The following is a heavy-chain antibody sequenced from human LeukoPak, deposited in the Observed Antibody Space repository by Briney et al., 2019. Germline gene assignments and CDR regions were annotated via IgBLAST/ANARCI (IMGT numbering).Heavy chain of an antibody. J-gene: IGHJ5*02. Sequence: GGSLRLSCEASGFTFDDYGMSWVRQAPGKGLEWFSGINWNGGSTGYADSVKGRFTISRDNAKNSLYLQMNSLRAEDTALYHCARAFGELSSWFDPWGQGTLVTVSS. CDR2: INWNGGST. D-gene: IGHD3-10*01. V-gene: IGHV3-20*01. CDR1: GFTFDDYG. CDR3: ARAFGELSSWFDP.